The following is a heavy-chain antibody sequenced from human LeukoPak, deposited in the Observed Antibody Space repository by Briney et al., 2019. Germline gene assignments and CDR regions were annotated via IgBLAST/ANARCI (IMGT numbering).Heavy chain of an antibody. J-gene: IGHJ4*02. CDR1: GFTFSTYT. D-gene: IGHD2-15*01. Sequence: PGGSLRLSCAASGFTFSTYTMNWVRQAPGKGLEWVSYISGSSSAMDYAASVKGRFIISRDNAKNSLYLQMNSLRAEDTAVYYCARGYCSGGTCYGHFDYWGQGTLVTVSS. V-gene: IGHV3-48*01. CDR2: ISGSSSAM. CDR3: ARGYCSGGTCYGHFDY.